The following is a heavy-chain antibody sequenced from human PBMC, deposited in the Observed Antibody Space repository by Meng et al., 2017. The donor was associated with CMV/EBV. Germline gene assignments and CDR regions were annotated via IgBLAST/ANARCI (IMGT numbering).Heavy chain of an antibody. CDR1: GFSLSTSGMR. V-gene: IGHV2-26*01. Sequence: SGPTLVKPTQTLTLTCTFSGFSLSTSGMRVSWIRQPPGKALEWLAHIFSNEEKSYSTSLKSRLTISKDTSKSQVVLTMTNMDPVDTATYYCARIYSNYYYGMDVWGQGTTVTVSS. D-gene: IGHD4-11*01. CDR2: IFSNEEK. CDR3: ARIYSNYYYGMDV. J-gene: IGHJ6*02.